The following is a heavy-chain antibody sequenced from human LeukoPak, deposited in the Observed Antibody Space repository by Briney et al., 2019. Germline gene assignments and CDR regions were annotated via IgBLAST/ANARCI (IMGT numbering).Heavy chain of an antibody. CDR2: IWYDGSNK. CDR3: ARDSYYKKQGGDFDI. D-gene: IGHD3-22*01. V-gene: IGHV3-33*08. Sequence: PGRSLRLSCAASGFTFSSYAMHWVRQAPGKGLEWVAVIWYDGSNKYYADSVKGRFTISRDNSKNTLYLQMNSLRAEDTAVYYCARDSYYKKQGGDFDIWGQGTMVTVSS. J-gene: IGHJ3*02. CDR1: GFTFSSYA.